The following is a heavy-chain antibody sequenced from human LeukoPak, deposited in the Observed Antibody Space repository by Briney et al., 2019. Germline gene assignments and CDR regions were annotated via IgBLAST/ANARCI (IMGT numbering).Heavy chain of an antibody. J-gene: IGHJ4*02. CDR3: ARHEAPLRYFDWSHSGYDY. CDR2: IHYSGST. D-gene: IGHD3-9*01. Sequence: SETLSLTCAVSGGSISSKGYYWGWIRQPPGKGLEWIGNIHYSGSTYYNPSLKSRVTISVDTSKNQFSLKLSSVTAADTAVYYCARHEAPLRYFDWSHSGYDYWGQGTLVTVSS. CDR1: GGSISSKGYY. V-gene: IGHV4-39*01.